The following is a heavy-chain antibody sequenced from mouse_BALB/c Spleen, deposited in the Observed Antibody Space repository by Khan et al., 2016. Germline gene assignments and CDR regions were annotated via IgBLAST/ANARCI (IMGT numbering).Heavy chain of an antibody. CDR2: ISSGGNYT. CDR3: TRDSSGGFAY. CDR1: GFTFSSYT. D-gene: IGHD3-1*01. V-gene: IGHV5-6-4*01. J-gene: IGHJ3*01. Sequence: EVELVESGGGLVKPGGSLKLSCAASGFTFSSYTMSWVRQTPEKRLEWVATISSGGNYTYYPDTVKGRFPISRDNAKNTLYLQMSSLKSEDTAMYYGTRDSSGGFAYWGQGTLVTVSA.